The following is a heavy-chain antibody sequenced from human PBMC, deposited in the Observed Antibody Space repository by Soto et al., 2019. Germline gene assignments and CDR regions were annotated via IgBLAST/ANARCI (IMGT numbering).Heavy chain of an antibody. CDR2: VDPNGGGS. CDR3: ATWVDYGDFQGFDF. D-gene: IGHD4-17*01. V-gene: IGHV1-2*04. CDR1: GYSFTDYK. J-gene: IGHJ4*01. Sequence: ASVKVSCKTSGYSFTDYKLHWVRQAPGQGLEWMGWVDPNGGGSNSAQKFQGSVTMTWDTSITTAYLDLTRLTTNDTATYFCATWVDYGDFQGFDFWG.